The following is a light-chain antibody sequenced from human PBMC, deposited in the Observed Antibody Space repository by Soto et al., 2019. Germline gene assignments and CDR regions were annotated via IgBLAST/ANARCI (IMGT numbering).Light chain of an antibody. Sequence: EIVLTQSPGTLSLSPGERATLSCRASQSVSSSYLAWYQQKPGQAPRLLIYGASSRATGIPDRFSGSGSGTGFTLAISSLEPDDFAVYYCQQYGSSRTFGHGTKVEIK. V-gene: IGKV3-20*01. CDR2: GAS. CDR3: QQYGSSRT. J-gene: IGKJ1*01. CDR1: QSVSSSY.